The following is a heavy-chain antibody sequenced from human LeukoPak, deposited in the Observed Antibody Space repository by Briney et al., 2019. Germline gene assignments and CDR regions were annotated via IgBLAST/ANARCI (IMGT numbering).Heavy chain of an antibody. CDR2: INHSGST. D-gene: IGHD4-23*01. J-gene: IGHJ5*02. CDR1: GGSFSGYY. Sequence: SETLSLTCAVYGGSFSGYYWSWIRQPPGKGLEWIGEINHSGSTNYNPSLKSRVTISVDTSKNQFSLELSSVTAADTAVYYCARFTYRGYWFDPWGQGTLVTVSS. V-gene: IGHV4-34*01. CDR3: ARFTYRGYWFDP.